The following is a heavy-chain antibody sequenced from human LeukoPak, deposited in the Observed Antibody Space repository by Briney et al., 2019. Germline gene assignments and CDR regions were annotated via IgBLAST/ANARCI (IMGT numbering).Heavy chain of an antibody. CDR2: MNSFSDSTI. CDR3: ARVGKYYDIDY. Sequence: HPGGSLRLSCVASGFNFNKYSMNWVRQAPGKGLEWVSYMNSFSDSTIYYSASVKGRFTISRDNAKNSLYLQMNSLRVEDTAAYYCARVGKYYDIDYWGQGTLVTVSS. D-gene: IGHD3-3*01. CDR1: GFNFNKYS. J-gene: IGHJ4*02. V-gene: IGHV3-48*01.